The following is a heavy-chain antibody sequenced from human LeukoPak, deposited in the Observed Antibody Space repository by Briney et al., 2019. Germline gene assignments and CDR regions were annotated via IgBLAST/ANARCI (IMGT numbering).Heavy chain of an antibody. D-gene: IGHD3-9*01. J-gene: IGHJ3*02. CDR1: GGSISSYY. Sequence: SSETLSLTCTVSGGSISSYYWSWIRQPPGRGLEWIGYIYYSGSTNYNPSLKSRVTISVDTSKNQFSLKLSSVTAADTAVYYCARHSEYYDILTGYKGGAFDIWGQGTMVTVSS. CDR2: IYYSGST. V-gene: IGHV4-59*08. CDR3: ARHSEYYDILTGYKGGAFDI.